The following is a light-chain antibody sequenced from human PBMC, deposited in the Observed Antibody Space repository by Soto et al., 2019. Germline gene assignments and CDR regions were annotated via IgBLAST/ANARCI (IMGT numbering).Light chain of an antibody. CDR2: DAS. Sequence: LTQSPATLSLSPGERATLSCRASQSVGTFFAWYQQKPGQAPRLLIYDASNRATGIPPRFSGSGSGTDFTLTISSLEPEDFAVYYCQQCNNWPQWTFGQGTKVDIK. V-gene: IGKV3-11*01. CDR3: QQCNNWPQWT. J-gene: IGKJ1*01. CDR1: QSVGTF.